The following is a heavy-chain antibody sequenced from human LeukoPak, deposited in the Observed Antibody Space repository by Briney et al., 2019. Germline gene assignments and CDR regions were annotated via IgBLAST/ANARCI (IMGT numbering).Heavy chain of an antibody. CDR2: ISSSGSTI. Sequence: GGSLRLSCAASRFTFSDYYMSWIRQAPGKGLEWVSYISSSGSTIYYADSVKGRFTISRDNAKNSLYLQMNSLRAEDTAVYYCAKSGYSQRFDPWGQGTLVTVSS. J-gene: IGHJ5*02. CDR3: AKSGYSQRFDP. D-gene: IGHD6-13*01. V-gene: IGHV3-11*04. CDR1: RFTFSDYY.